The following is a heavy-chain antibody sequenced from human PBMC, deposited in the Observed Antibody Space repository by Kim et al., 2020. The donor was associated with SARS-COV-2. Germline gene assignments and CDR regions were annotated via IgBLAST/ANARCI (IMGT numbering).Heavy chain of an antibody. D-gene: IGHD6-13*01. Sequence: ASVKVSCKVSGYTLTELSMHWVRQAPGKGLEWMGGFDPEDGETIYAQKFQGRVTMTEDTSTDTAYMELSSLRSEDTAVYYCATHIAAAAQKDAFDIWGQGTMVTVSS. CDR2: FDPEDGET. CDR1: GYTLTELS. V-gene: IGHV1-24*01. CDR3: ATHIAAAAQKDAFDI. J-gene: IGHJ3*02.